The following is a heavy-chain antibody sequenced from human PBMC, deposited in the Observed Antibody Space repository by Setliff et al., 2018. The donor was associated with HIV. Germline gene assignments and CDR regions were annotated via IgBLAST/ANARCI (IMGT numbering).Heavy chain of an antibody. V-gene: IGHV1-69*05. CDR3: ARDLTVYAIVNWFDP. CDR2: IIPIFGTA. Sequence: SVKVSCKASGGTFSSYAISWVRQAPGQGLEWMGGIIPIFGTANYAQKFQGRVTITTDESTSTAYMELSSLRSEDTAVYYCARDLTVYAIVNWFDPWGQGTLVTVSS. J-gene: IGHJ5*02. D-gene: IGHD2-8*01. CDR1: GGTFSSYA.